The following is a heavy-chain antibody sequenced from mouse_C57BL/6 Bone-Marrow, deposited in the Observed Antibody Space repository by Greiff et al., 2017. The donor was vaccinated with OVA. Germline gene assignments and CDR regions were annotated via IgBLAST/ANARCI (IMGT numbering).Heavy chain of an antibody. V-gene: IGHV1-50*01. CDR2: IDPSDSYT. D-gene: IGHD2-4*01. CDR3: ARGDYDYDGPWFAY. J-gene: IGHJ3*01. CDR1: GYTFTSYW. Sequence: QVQLQQPGAELVKPGASVKLSCKASGYTFTSYWMQWVKQRPGQGLEWIGEIDPSDSYTNYNQKFKGKATLIVDTSSSTAYMQLSSLTSEDSAVYYCARGDYDYDGPWFAYWGQGTLVTVSA.